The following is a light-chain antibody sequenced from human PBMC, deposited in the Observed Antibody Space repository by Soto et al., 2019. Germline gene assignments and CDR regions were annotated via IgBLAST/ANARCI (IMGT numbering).Light chain of an antibody. V-gene: IGLV1-40*01. Sequence: QSVLAQPPSVSGAPGQRVSISCTGSTSNIGAPYDVHWYQHLPGTAPKLLIYGDNNRPSGVPDRFSGSKSGTSASLTVSGLQVEDEADYYCSSFAGSRYVFGTGTKVTVL. CDR3: SSFAGSRYV. CDR2: GDN. J-gene: IGLJ1*01. CDR1: TSNIGAPYD.